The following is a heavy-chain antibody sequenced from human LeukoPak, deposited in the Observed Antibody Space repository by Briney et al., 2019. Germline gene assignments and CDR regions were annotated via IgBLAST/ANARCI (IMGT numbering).Heavy chain of an antibody. CDR2: IGSSGSPT. Sequence: GGSLRLSCAASGFAFSSYNMNWVRQAPGKGLEWISYIGSSGSPTHYADSVGGRFTISRDNAKNSLYLQMNSLRDEDTAVYFCARRPYSDTSGRLSDVWGQGTTVTVPS. D-gene: IGHD3-22*01. V-gene: IGHV3-48*02. CDR1: GFAFSSYN. J-gene: IGHJ6*02. CDR3: ARRPYSDTSGRLSDV.